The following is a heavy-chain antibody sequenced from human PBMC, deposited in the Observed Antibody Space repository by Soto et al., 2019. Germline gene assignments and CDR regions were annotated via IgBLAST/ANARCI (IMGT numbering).Heavy chain of an antibody. CDR3: ARDKSDNNYYFYNMDV. D-gene: IGHD1-20*01. J-gene: IGHJ6*03. Sequence: VPLLQSGPGVQKPGASVKVSCKTSGYTFTRNAIHWVRQAPGQGLEWMGWINAGNGNTRKSQKFQDRVTFTRDTSATTVYMELSGLRSEDTAVYYCARDKSDNNYYFYNMDVWGKGTTITVSS. V-gene: IGHV1-3*01. CDR1: GYTFTRNA. CDR2: INAGNGNT.